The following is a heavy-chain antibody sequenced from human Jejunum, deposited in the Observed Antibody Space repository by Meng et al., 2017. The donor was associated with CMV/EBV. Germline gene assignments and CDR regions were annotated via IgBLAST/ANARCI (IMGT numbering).Heavy chain of an antibody. J-gene: IGHJ5*02. CDR1: YS. Sequence: YSMPWLRQAPGQGLEWLGILNPSSGRTTYARKLQGRVTMTRDPSTSTFYMVLSSLTSEDTAVYFCSRGPYYYESSGYYGGQSNWFDPWGQGTLVTVSS. CDR2: LNPSSGRT. V-gene: IGHV1-46*04. D-gene: IGHD3-22*01. CDR3: SRGPYYYESSGYYGGQSNWFDP.